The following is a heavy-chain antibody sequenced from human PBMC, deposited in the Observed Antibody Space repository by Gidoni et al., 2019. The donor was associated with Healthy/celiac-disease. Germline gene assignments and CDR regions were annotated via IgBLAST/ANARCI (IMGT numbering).Heavy chain of an antibody. Sequence: QVHLQQWGAGLLKPSETLSLTCAVYGGSFSDYYWCLIRQPPGKGLEWIGEINHSESTNYNPSLKSRVTISVDTSKNQFSLKLSSVTAADTAVYYCARVGGYWGQGTLVTVSS. CDR1: GGSFSDYY. V-gene: IGHV4-34*01. D-gene: IGHD2-15*01. J-gene: IGHJ4*02. CDR3: ARVGGY. CDR2: INHSEST.